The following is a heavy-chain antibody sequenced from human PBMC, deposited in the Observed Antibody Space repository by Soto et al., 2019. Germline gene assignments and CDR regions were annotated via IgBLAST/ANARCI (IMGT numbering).Heavy chain of an antibody. V-gene: IGHV1-69*01. CDR1: GGTFSSYA. CDR2: IIPIFGTA. J-gene: IGHJ4*02. Sequence: QVQLVQSGAEVKKPGSSVKVSCKASGGTFSSYAISWVRQAPGQGLEWMGGIIPIFGTANYAQKFQGRVTITADESTSTAYMELSRLRSEDTAVYYCARDRKSITMVRGPQYYFDYWGQGTLVTVSS. D-gene: IGHD3-10*01. CDR3: ARDRKSITMVRGPQYYFDY.